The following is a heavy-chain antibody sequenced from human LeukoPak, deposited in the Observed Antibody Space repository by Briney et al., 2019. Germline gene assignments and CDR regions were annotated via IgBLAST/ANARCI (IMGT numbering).Heavy chain of an antibody. CDR3: ARSTWYYFDY. J-gene: IGHJ4*02. CDR2: IYSGGST. V-gene: IGHV3-53*01. CDR1: GFTFSNAW. Sequence: GGSLRLSCAASGFTFSNAWMSWVRQAPGKGLEWVSVIYSGGSTYYADSVKGRFTISRDNAKNTLYLQMNSLRAEDTAVYYCARSTWYYFDYWGQGTLVTVSS. D-gene: IGHD6-13*01.